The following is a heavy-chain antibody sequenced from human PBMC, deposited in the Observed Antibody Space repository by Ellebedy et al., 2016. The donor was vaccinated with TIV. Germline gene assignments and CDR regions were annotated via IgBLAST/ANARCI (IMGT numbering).Heavy chain of an antibody. CDR1: GYSFSTYW. CDR3: ARAIPAADAWFYE. V-gene: IGHV5-10-1*01. Sequence: GESLKISCRGSGYSFSTYWIIWVRQMPGKGLEWLGRIDPSDSHAKYGPAFQDHVTLSVDTSITTAYLQWSSLRASDTAIYYCARAIPAADAWFYEWGQGTQVTVSS. J-gene: IGHJ4*02. D-gene: IGHD6-13*01. CDR2: IDPSDSHA.